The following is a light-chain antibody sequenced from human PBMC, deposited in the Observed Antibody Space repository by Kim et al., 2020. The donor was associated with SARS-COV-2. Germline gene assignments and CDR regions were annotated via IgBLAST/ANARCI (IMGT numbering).Light chain of an antibody. CDR1: KLGDKY. Sequence: VSSGQTASITCSGDKLGDKYACWYQQKPGQSPVVVIHQDSKRPSGIPERFSGSNSGNTATLTISGTQAMDEADYYCQAWDSSTVVFGGGTKLTVL. J-gene: IGLJ2*01. CDR2: QDS. CDR3: QAWDSSTVV. V-gene: IGLV3-1*01.